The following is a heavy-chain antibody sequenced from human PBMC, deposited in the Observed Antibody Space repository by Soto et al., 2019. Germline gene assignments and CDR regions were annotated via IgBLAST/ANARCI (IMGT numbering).Heavy chain of an antibody. CDR3: AASMGRAGNDY. J-gene: IGHJ4*02. CDR2: IKTDGSEK. D-gene: IGHD3-10*01. V-gene: IGHV3-7*05. Sequence: EVQLVESGGGLVQPGGSLRLSCAASGFTFSDYWMSWVRQAPGKGLECVADIKTDGSEKYYVDPVKGRFTISRDNAKNTLYPQMNILRGEDTAVYYCAASMGRAGNDYWGQGKLVTVPS. CDR1: GFTFSDYW.